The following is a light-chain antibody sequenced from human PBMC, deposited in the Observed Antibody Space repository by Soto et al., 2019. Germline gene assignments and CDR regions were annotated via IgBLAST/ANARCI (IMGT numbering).Light chain of an antibody. J-gene: IGKJ4*01. CDR1: QSVSSSY. CDR2: GAS. Sequence: EIVLTQSPGTLSLSPGERATLSCRASQSVSSSYLAWYQQKPGQAPRLLIYGASSRATGIPDRFSGSGSGKDFTLTISRLEPEDFAVYYCHQYDSAPLTFGGGTKVDIK. V-gene: IGKV3-20*01. CDR3: HQYDSAPLT.